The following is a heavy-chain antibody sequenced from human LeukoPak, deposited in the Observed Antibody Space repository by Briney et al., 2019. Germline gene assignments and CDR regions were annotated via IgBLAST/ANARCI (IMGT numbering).Heavy chain of an antibody. Sequence: PSETLSLTCAVYGGSFSGYYWSWIRQPPGKGLEWIGEINHSGSTNYNPSLKSRVTISVDTSKNQFSLKLSSVTAADTAVYYCARGKSGRTEPKKHSNWFDPWGQGTLVTVSS. CDR1: GGSFSGYY. V-gene: IGHV4-34*01. D-gene: IGHD1-14*01. CDR2: INHSGST. CDR3: ARGKSGRTEPKKHSNWFDP. J-gene: IGHJ5*02.